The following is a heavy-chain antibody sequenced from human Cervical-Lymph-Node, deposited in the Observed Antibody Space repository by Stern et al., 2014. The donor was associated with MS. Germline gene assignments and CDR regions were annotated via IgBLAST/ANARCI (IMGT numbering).Heavy chain of an antibody. CDR2: IWYDGTEE. Sequence: VQLLESGGGVVQPGRSLGLSCAASGFTFENYGMHWVRQAPGKGLEWVALIWYDGTEEYYTDSVKGRFTIFRDNSKRILYLQMNRLRAEDTAVYYCARRRSLLGPYAMDVWGQGTPVIVSS. CDR3: ARRRSLLGPYAMDV. V-gene: IGHV3-33*01. J-gene: IGHJ6*02. CDR1: GFTFENYG. D-gene: IGHD3-16*01.